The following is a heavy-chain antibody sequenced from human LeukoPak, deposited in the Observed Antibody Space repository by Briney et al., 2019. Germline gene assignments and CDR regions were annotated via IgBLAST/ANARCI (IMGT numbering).Heavy chain of an antibody. CDR1: GFTFSSYS. CDR3: ARDSPTYYYGSGSSWFDP. D-gene: IGHD3-10*01. Sequence: PGGSLRLSCAASGFTFSSYSMNWVRQAPGTGLEGVSYISSSSSTIYYADSVKGRFTIARDNAKNSLYLQMNSLRAEDTAVYYCARDSPTYYYGSGSSWFDPWGQGTLVTVSS. J-gene: IGHJ5*02. CDR2: ISSSSSTI. V-gene: IGHV3-48*04.